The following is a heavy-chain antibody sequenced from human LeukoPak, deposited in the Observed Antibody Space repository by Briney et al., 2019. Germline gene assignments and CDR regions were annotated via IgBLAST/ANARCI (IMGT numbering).Heavy chain of an antibody. CDR3: AKATYYYGSGSYYNLDY. J-gene: IGHJ4*02. V-gene: IGHV3-30*18. Sequence: GGALRLSCAASGFTFSSYGMHWGRQAPGKGVGGGAVLSYDGSNKYYVDSVKGRFTISRDNSKNTLYLQMNSLRAEDTAVYYCAKATYYYGSGSYYNLDYWGQGTLVTVSS. CDR1: GFTFSSYG. CDR2: LSYDGSNK. D-gene: IGHD3-10*01.